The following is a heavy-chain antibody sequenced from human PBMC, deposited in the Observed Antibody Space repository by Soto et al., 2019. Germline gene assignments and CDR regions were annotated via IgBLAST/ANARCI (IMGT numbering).Heavy chain of an antibody. CDR1: GDSVSSNSAA. V-gene: IGHV6-1*01. CDR3: ARSPREYDSSSYRYLYYGMDV. J-gene: IGHJ6*02. CDR2: TYYWSKWYN. Sequence: QVQLQQSGPGLVKPSQTLSLTCAISGDSVSSNSAAWNWIRQSPSRGLEWLGRTYYWSKWYNEYAVSVKSRITINPDTSYNQFSLQLNSVTPEDTAIYYCARSPREYDSSSYRYLYYGMDVWGQGTTVTVAS. D-gene: IGHD3-22*01.